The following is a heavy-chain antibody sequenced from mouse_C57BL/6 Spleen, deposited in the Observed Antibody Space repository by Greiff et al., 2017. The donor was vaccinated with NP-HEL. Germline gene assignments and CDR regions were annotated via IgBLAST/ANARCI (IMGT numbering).Heavy chain of an antibody. CDR3: TRSGTGDY. V-gene: IGHV1-15*01. J-gene: IGHJ2*01. CDR1: GYTFTDYE. D-gene: IGHD4-1*01. Sequence: VQLQESGAELVRPGASVTLSCKASGYTFTDYEMHWVKQTPVHGLEWIGAIDPETGGTAYNQKFKGKAILTADKSSSTAYMELRSLTSEDSAVYYCTRSGTGDYWGQGTTLTVSS. CDR2: IDPETGGT.